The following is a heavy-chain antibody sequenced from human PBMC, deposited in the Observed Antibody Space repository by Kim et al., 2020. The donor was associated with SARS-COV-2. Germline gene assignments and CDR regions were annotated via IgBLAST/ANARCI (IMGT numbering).Heavy chain of an antibody. Sequence: GGSLRLSCAASGFTFSDYYMSWIRQAPGKGLEWVSYISSSGSTIYYADSVKGRFTISRDNAKNSLYLQMNSLRAEDTAVYYCASSIDGYTLLFDYWGQGTLVTVSS. CDR2: ISSSGSTI. CDR3: ASSIDGYTLLFDY. J-gene: IGHJ4*02. V-gene: IGHV3-11*04. D-gene: IGHD5-12*01. CDR1: GFTFSDYY.